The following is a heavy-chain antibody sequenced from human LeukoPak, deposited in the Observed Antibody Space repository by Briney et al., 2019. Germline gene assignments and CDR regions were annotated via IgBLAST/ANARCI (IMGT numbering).Heavy chain of an antibody. Sequence: ASVKVSCKASGYTFTSYGISWVRQAPGQGLEWMGWISAYNGNTNYAQKLQGRVTMTRDTSTSTVYMELSSLRSEDTAVYYCARGSDAFDIWGQGTMVTVSS. V-gene: IGHV1-18*01. J-gene: IGHJ3*02. CDR3: ARGSDAFDI. CDR1: GYTFTSYG. CDR2: ISAYNGNT.